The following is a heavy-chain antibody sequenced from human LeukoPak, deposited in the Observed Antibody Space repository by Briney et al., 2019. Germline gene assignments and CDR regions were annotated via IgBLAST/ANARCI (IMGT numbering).Heavy chain of an antibody. CDR1: GYTFTGYY. Sequence: ASVKVSCKASGYTFTGYYMHWVRQAPGQGLEWMGWINPNSGGTNYAQKFQGRVTMTRDTSISTAYMELSRLRSDDTAVYYCARAVVDPSPGGNWFDPWGQGTLVTVSS. D-gene: IGHD2-15*01. J-gene: IGHJ5*02. V-gene: IGHV1-2*02. CDR3: ARAVVDPSPGGNWFDP. CDR2: INPNSGGT.